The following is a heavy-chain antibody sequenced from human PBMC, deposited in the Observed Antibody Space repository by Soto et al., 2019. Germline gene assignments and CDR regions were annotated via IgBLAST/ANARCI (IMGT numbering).Heavy chain of an antibody. V-gene: IGHV4-28*01. D-gene: IGHD1-26*01. CDR3: ARREIQGPIDY. CDR2: IYYSGTT. J-gene: IGHJ4*02. Sequence: QVQLQESGPGLVKPSDTLSLTCAVSGYSISSSNWWGWIRQPPGKGLEWIGYIYYSGTTYYNPSPKTRVTTSVATSKNQFSLKLTSVTAVDTAVYYCARREIQGPIDYWGQGTLVTVSS. CDR1: GYSISSSNW.